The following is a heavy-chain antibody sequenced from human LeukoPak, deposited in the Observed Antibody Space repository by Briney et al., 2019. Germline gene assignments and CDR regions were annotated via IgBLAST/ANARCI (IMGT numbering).Heavy chain of an antibody. J-gene: IGHJ1*01. CDR2: ISRRSRHV. CDR1: GFTFSDYS. V-gene: IGHV3-21*01. D-gene: IGHD4/OR15-4a*01. Sequence: PVGSLRLSCTASGFTFSDYSMNWVRQAPGKGLEWVSSISRRSRHVYYAGSVKGRFTISRDNAKNSLYLQMNSLRAEDMAVYFCVRDLMGSGATTAYLHHWGQGTLVTVSS. CDR3: VRDLMGSGATTAYLHH.